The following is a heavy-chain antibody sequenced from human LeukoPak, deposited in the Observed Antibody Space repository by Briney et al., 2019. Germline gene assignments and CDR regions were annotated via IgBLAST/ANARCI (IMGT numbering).Heavy chain of an antibody. V-gene: IGHV1-69*06. Sequence: SVNVSCKASGGTFSSYAISWVRQAPGQGREWMGGIIPIFGTANYAQKFQGRVTITADKSTSTAYMELSSLRSADTAVYYCAGARVDNWNDAIDSWGQGTLVTVSS. CDR3: AGARVDNWNDAIDS. D-gene: IGHD1-1*01. CDR2: IIPIFGTA. CDR1: GGTFSSYA. J-gene: IGHJ4*02.